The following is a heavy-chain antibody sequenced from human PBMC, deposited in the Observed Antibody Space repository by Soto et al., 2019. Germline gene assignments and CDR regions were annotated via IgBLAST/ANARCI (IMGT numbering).Heavy chain of an antibody. V-gene: IGHV4-4*07. CDR2: IYTSGST. D-gene: IGHD6-13*01. CDR1: GGSISSYY. Sequence: QVQLQESGPGLVKPSETLSLTCTVSGGSISSYYWSWIRQPAGKGLEWIGRIYTSGSTNYNPSLKNRVTMSVDTSKNQFSLKLSSVTAADTAVYYCARDQGIAAAGRGVYYFDYWGQGTLVTVSS. CDR3: ARDQGIAAAGRGVYYFDY. J-gene: IGHJ4*02.